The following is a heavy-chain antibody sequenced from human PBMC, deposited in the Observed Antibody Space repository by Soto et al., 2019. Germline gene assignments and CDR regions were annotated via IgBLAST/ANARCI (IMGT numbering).Heavy chain of an antibody. CDR1: GFTLSTYW. Sequence: EVQLVESGGGLVQPGGSLRLSCAASGFTLSTYWMTWVRQTPDKGLQWVANINQDGSQKYYVDSVRGRFTISRGNANNSLYLQMNSLRIEDTAVYYCVRDVSGWYGYWGQGTQVTVSS. D-gene: IGHD6-19*01. CDR2: INQDGSQK. CDR3: VRDVSGWYGY. V-gene: IGHV3-7*05. J-gene: IGHJ4*01.